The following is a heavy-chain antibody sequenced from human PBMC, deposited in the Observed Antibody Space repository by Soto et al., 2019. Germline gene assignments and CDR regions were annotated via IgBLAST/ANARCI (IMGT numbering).Heavy chain of an antibody. J-gene: IGHJ5*02. CDR1: GDSTRSGNYY. CDR2: IYYSGST. CDR3: ARERPDGSRLDP. V-gene: IGHV4-30-4*01. D-gene: IGHD6-13*01. Sequence: SETLSLTCTVSGDSTRSGNYYWSWIRQFPEKGLEWIGYIYYSGSTYYNPSLKSRVTISVDTSKNQFSLKLSSVTAADTAVYYCARERPDGSRLDPWGQGTLVTVSS.